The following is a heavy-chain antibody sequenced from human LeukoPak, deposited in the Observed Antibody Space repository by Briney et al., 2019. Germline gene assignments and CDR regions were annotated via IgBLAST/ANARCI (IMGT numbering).Heavy chain of an antibody. CDR3: AKDLGQQLPTDSPDY. CDR2: ISNDGTST. CDR1: GLTFSNYW. J-gene: IGHJ4*02. D-gene: IGHD6-13*01. V-gene: IGHV3-74*01. Sequence: GGSLRLSCAVSGLTFSNYWMHWGRQAPGKGLVWVSRISNDGTSTSYADSVKGRFTISRDNAKNSLYLQMDSLRAEDTALYYCAKDLGQQLPTDSPDYWGQGTLVTVSS.